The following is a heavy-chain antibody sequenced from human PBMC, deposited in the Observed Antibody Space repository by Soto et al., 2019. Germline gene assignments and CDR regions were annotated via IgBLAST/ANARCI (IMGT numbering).Heavy chain of an antibody. V-gene: IGHV2-26*01. CDR3: ARRHLAVAVSPWFDP. CDR2: IDSSGEK. Sequence: QVTLKESGPVLVKPTETLTLRCTVSGLSITDSEMGVSWIRQPPGQPLEWLAHIDSSGEKSYRTFLKSRLAISKGTSKSQIVLTMTNMDPADTATYYCARRHLAVAVSPWFDPWGQGIPVTVSS. D-gene: IGHD6-19*01. J-gene: IGHJ5*02. CDR1: GLSITDSEMG.